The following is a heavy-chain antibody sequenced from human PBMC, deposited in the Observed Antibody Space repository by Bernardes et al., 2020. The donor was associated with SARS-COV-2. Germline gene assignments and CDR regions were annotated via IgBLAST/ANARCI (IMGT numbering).Heavy chain of an antibody. J-gene: IGHJ2*01. CDR3: ARELNWGDWYVDL. V-gene: IGHV3-48*01. CDR2: ISSSTSTI. D-gene: IGHD7-27*01. Sequence: GGSLRLSRAASGFTFSNYNMNWVRQAPGKGLEWVSYISSSTSTIYYADSVKGRFTISRDNAKNSLYLQMNSLRAEDTAVYYCARELNWGDWYVDLWGRGTLVTVSS. CDR1: GFTFSNYN.